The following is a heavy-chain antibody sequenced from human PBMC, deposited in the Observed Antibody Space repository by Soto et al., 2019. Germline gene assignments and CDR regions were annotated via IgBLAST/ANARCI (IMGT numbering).Heavy chain of an antibody. J-gene: IGHJ4*02. CDR3: ARDYSDSSGYYFDY. V-gene: IGHV4-30-4*01. D-gene: IGHD3-22*01. Sequence: SETLSLTCTVSGGSISSGDYYWSWIRQPPGKGLEWIGYIYYSGSTYYNPSLKSRVTISVDTSKNQFFLKLSSVTAADTAVYYCARDYSDSSGYYFDYWGQGTLVTVSS. CDR1: GGSISSGDYY. CDR2: IYYSGST.